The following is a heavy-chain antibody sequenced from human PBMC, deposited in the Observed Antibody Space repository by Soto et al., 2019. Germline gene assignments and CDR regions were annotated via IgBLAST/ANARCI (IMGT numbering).Heavy chain of an antibody. CDR1: GYTFTSYD. CDR2: MNPNSGNT. V-gene: IGHV1-8*01. Sequence: QVQLVQSGAEVKKPGASVKVSCKASGYTFTSYDINWVRQATGQGLEWMGWMNPNSGNTGYAQKFQGRVTMTRNTAISTAYMELSSRRSEDTAVYYGARGYYDVSGSYYRTHTLGDVWGKGTTVTVSS. J-gene: IGHJ6*04. CDR3: ARGYYDVSGSYYRTHTLGDV. D-gene: IGHD3-10*01.